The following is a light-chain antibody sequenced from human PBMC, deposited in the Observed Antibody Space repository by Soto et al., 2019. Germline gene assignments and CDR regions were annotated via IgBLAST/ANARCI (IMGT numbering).Light chain of an antibody. J-gene: IGLJ2*01. CDR1: SSNIGNNH. V-gene: IGLV1-51*02. CDR2: QNN. Sequence: QSVLTQPPSVSAAPGQTVTISCSGGSSNIGNNHVSWYQQFPGTVPKALIYQNNKRPSGIPDRFSGSKSDTSATLAITGLQTGDEADYYCGSWDSSLSAVVFGGGTKVTVL. CDR3: GSWDSSLSAVV.